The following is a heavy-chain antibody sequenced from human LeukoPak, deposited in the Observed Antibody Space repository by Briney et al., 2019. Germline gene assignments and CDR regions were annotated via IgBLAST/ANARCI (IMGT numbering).Heavy chain of an antibody. CDR2: ISSSGSTI. V-gene: IGHV3-11*04. Sequence: GGSLRLSCAASGLTFSDYYMSWIRQAPGKGLEWVSYISSSGSTIYYADSVKGRFTISRDNAKTSLYLQMNSLRAEDTAVYYCARDLSGVTGYTYGRGIDYWGQGTLVTVSS. CDR1: GLTFSDYY. J-gene: IGHJ4*02. D-gene: IGHD5-18*01. CDR3: ARDLSGVTGYTYGRGIDY.